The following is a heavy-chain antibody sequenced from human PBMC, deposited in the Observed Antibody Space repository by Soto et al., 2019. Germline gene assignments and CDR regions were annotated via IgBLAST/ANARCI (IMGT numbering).Heavy chain of an antibody. CDR2: IIPIFGTA. CDR1: GGTFSSYA. D-gene: IGHD2-2*01. V-gene: IGHV1-69*13. CDR3: AREGYCISTSCYGAPYYYGMDV. J-gene: IGHJ6*02. Sequence: GASVKVSCKASGGTFSSYAISWVRQAPGQGLEWMGGIIPIFGTANYAQKFQGRVTITADESTSTAYMELSSLRSEDTAVYYCAREGYCISTSCYGAPYYYGMDVWGQGTTVTVSS.